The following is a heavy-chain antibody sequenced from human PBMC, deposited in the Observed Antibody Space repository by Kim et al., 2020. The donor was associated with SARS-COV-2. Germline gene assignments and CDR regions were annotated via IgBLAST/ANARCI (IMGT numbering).Heavy chain of an antibody. Sequence: GGSLRLSCAASGFTFSTYGMHWVRQAPGKGLEWVASISSNGSYKYYADSVKGRFTISRDNAKNTLYLQMHSLRAEDTAVYYCARHRDDCRRLHSGGYWG. CDR2: ISSNGSYK. V-gene: IGHV3-21*01. CDR1: GFTFSTYG. J-gene: IGHJ4*01. CDR3: ARHRDDCRRLHSGGY. D-gene: IGHD2-21*01.